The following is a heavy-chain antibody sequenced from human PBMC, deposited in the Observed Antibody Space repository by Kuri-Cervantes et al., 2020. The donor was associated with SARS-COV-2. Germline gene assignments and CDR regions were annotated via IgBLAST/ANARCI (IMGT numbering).Heavy chain of an antibody. V-gene: IGHV4-38-2*02. D-gene: IGHD3-22*01. J-gene: IGHJ3*02. CDR3: ARDVWLWGFDI. CDR2: IYYSGST. Sequence: SETLSLTCAVSGYSISSGYYWGWVRQPPGKGLEWIGYIYYSGSTYYNPSLKSRVTISVDTSKNQFSLKLSSVTAADTAVYYCARDVWLWGFDIWGQGTMVTVSS. CDR1: GYSISSGYY.